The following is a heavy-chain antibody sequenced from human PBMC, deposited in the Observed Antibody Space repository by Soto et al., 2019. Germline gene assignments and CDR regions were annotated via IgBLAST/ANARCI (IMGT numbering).Heavy chain of an antibody. J-gene: IGHJ4*02. D-gene: IGHD6-19*01. CDR1: GGTFSSYA. CDR3: ARRAGSGWWETFDY. CDR2: INPSGGST. V-gene: IGHV1-46*01. Sequence: ASVKVSCKASGGTFSSYAISWVRQAPGQGLEWMGVINPSGGSTSYAQKFQGRVTMTRDTSTSTVYMELSSLRSEDTAVYYCARRAGSGWWETFDYWGQGTLVTVSS.